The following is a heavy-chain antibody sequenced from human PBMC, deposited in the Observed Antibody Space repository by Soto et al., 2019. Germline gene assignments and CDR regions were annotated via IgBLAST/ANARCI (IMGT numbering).Heavy chain of an antibody. CDR3: VRGGYSGYVIY. J-gene: IGHJ4*02. CDR1: GFTFSDFY. D-gene: IGHD5-12*01. Sequence: PGGSLRLSCAASGFTFSDFYMSWIRQAPGKGLEWVSYISNSGSATYAESVEGRFTISRDNPKNSLYLQMNSLRAEDAAMYYCVRGGYSGYVIYWGQGTLVTVSS. V-gene: IGHV3-11*01. CDR2: ISNSGSAT.